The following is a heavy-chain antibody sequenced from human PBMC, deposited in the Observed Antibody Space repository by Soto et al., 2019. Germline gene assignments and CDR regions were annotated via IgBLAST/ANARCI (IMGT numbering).Heavy chain of an antibody. Sequence: EVQLVESGGGLVQPGGSLRLSCAASGFTFSSYEMNWVRQAPGKGLEWVSYISSSGSTIYYADSVKGRFTISRDNAKNSLYLQMNSLRAEDTAVYYCARGLAVYSSGWYASDYWGQGTLVTVSS. CDR3: ARGLAVYSSGWYASDY. V-gene: IGHV3-48*03. D-gene: IGHD6-19*01. CDR2: ISSSGSTI. CDR1: GFTFSSYE. J-gene: IGHJ4*02.